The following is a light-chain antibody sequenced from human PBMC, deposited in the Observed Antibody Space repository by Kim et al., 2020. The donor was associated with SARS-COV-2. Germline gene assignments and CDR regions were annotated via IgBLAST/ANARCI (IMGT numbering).Light chain of an antibody. CDR3: SSYTSSSTRV. J-gene: IGLJ3*02. Sequence: GQAITISCTGTSNDVGSYNYVSWYQQHPGKAPKLMIYDVSNRPSVVSSRFSGSTAGNAASLTISGLQAEDAADYCCSSYTSSSTRVFGGGTQLTVL. CDR2: DVS. V-gene: IGLV2-14*03. CDR1: SNDVGSYNY.